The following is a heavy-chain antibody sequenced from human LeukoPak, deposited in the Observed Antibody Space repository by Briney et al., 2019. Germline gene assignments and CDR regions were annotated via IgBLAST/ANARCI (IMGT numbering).Heavy chain of an antibody. J-gene: IGHJ6*03. D-gene: IGHD2-15*01. CDR3: AKDSWQLAPDYYYMDV. CDR1: GFTFSSYA. CDR2: ISGSGGGT. V-gene: IGHV3-23*01. Sequence: GGSLRLSCAASGFTFSSYAMNWVRQAPGKGLEWVSAISGSGGGTYYADSVKGRFTISRDNSKNTLYLQMNSLRVEDTAVYYCAKDSWQLAPDYYYMDVWGKGTTVTVSS.